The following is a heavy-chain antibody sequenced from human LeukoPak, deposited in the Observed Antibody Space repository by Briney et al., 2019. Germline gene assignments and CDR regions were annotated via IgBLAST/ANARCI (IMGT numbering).Heavy chain of an antibody. J-gene: IGHJ5*02. CDR1: GYTFTGYY. Sequence: ASVKVSCKASGYTFTGYYMHWVRQAPGQGLEWMGWINPNSGGTNYAQKFQGRVTMTRDTSISTAYMELSGLRSDDTAVYYCARDSLYDSSGYYYLWLDPWGQGTLVTVSS. D-gene: IGHD3-22*01. V-gene: IGHV1-2*02. CDR3: ARDSLYDSSGYYYLWLDP. CDR2: INPNSGGT.